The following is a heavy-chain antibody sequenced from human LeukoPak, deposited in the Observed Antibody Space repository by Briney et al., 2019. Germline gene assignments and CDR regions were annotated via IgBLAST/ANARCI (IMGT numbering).Heavy chain of an antibody. D-gene: IGHD2-15*01. CDR2: IYPGDSDT. CDR1: GYSFTSYW. V-gene: IGHV5-51*01. Sequence: GESLKISCKGSGYSFTSYWIGWVRQMPGKGLEWMGIIYPGDSDTRYSPSFQGQVTISADKSISTAYLQWSSLKASDTAMYYCARRGYCSGGSCYSYYFDYWGQGTLVTVSS. J-gene: IGHJ4*02. CDR3: ARRGYCSGGSCYSYYFDY.